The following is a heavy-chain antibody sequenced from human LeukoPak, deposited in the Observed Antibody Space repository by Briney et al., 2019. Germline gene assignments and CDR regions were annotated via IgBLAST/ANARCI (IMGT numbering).Heavy chain of an antibody. CDR1: GYTFTGYY. CDR2: INPNSGGT. J-gene: IGHJ4*02. V-gene: IGHV1-2*06. Sequence: GASVTVSCTASGYTFTGYYMDWVRQAPGQGLEWMGRINPNSGGTNYAQKFQGRVTMTRDTSISTAYMELSRLRSDDTAVYYCARGRVVAAPDHPDYWGQGTLVTVSS. D-gene: IGHD2-15*01. CDR3: ARGRVVAAPDHPDY.